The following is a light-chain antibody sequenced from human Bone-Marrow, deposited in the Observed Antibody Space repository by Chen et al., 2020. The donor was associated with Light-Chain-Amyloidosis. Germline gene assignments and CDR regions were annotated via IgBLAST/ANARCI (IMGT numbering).Light chain of an antibody. J-gene: IGLJ2*01. CDR2: DDR. CDR1: DLPTKY. Sequence: SYELTQPPSVTVYPGPTARSTCSGDDLPTKYAYWYQQKPGQAPILVVYDDRDRPSGIPGRFSGSNFGNTATLTVSRVEAGDEADYYCQVWDSSSDHVVFGGGTKLTVL. V-gene: IGLV3-21*02. CDR3: QVWDSSSDHVV.